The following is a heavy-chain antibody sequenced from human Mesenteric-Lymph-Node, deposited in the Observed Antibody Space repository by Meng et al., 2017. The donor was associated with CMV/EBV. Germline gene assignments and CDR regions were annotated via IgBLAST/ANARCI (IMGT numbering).Heavy chain of an antibody. D-gene: IGHD6-13*01. CDR2: SIPIFGTA. Sequence: GGNFSNDEISGVRQDPGQGVEWRGGSIPIFGTANNAQKFQGRGTITADESTSTAYMELSSRRSEDTAVYYWARGHQGYSSRGYVDLWGRGTLVTVSS. J-gene: IGHJ2*01. V-gene: IGHV1-69*01. CDR3: ARGHQGYSSRGYVDL. CDR1: GGNFSNDE.